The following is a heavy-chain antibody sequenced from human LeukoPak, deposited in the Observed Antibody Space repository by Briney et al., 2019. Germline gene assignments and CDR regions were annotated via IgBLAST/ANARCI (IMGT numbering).Heavy chain of an antibody. CDR1: GFTFGDYA. D-gene: IGHD6-19*01. Sequence: PGRSLRLSCTASGFTFGDYAMSWFRQAPGKGLEWMAFMRYDESNEYYADSLKGRFTISRDNSKNTLYLQMNSLRAEDTAVYYCAKESTAYSSGWDPALDYWGQGTLVTVSA. CDR2: MRYDESNE. J-gene: IGHJ4*02. V-gene: IGHV3-30*02. CDR3: AKESTAYSSGWDPALDY.